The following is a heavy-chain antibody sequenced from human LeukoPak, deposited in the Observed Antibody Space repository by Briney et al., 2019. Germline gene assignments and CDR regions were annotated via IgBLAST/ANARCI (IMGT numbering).Heavy chain of an antibody. V-gene: IGHV3-73*01. CDR2: IRTKTNNFAT. CDR3: TRLLDYNGYYYGAFDY. CDR1: GFTLSASA. D-gene: IGHD3-22*01. Sequence: SGGSLRLSCAASGFTLSASAMQWVSQASGKGLEWVGRIRTKTNNFATAYAASVKGRFTVSRDDSQNTAYLQMNSLKTEDTAVYYCTRLLDYNGYYYGAFDYWGQGTLVTVSS. J-gene: IGHJ4*02.